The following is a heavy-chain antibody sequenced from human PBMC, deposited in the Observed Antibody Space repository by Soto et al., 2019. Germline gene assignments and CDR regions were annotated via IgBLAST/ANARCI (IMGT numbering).Heavy chain of an antibody. CDR1: GYTFTSYG. V-gene: IGHV1-18*04. CDR2: ISAYNGNT. D-gene: IGHD2-15*01. Sequence: ASVKVSCKASGYTFTSYGISWVRQAPGQGLEWMGWISAYNGNTNYAQKLQGRVTMTTDTSTSTAYMELRSLRSDDTAVYYCARVGCSGGSCYYYYYGMDVWGQGTTVTVS. J-gene: IGHJ6*02. CDR3: ARVGCSGGSCYYYYYGMDV.